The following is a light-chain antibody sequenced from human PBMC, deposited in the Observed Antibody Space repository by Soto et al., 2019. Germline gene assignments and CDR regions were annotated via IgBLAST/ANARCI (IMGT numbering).Light chain of an antibody. Sequence: QSALTQPPSASGSPGQSVTISCTGTSSDVGGYNYVSWYQQYPGRAPKLMIYEVTKRPSGVPDGFSGSKSGNTAPLTVSGLQAEDEAAYYCSSYAASNNFYFVFGGGTKVTVL. CDR1: SSDVGGYNY. J-gene: IGLJ3*02. V-gene: IGLV2-8*01. CDR3: SSYAASNNFYFV. CDR2: EVT.